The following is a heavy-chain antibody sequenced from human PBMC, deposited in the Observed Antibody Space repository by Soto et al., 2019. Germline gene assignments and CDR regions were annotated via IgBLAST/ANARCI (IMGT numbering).Heavy chain of an antibody. V-gene: IGHV1-69*13. CDR1: GGTFSSYA. D-gene: IGHD3-22*01. Sequence: EASVKVSCKASGGTFSSYAISWVRQAPGQGLEWMGGIIPIFGTANYAQKFQGRVTITADESTSTAYMELSSLRSEDTAVYYCAYLPDTYYYDSSGYQSVSSYWGQGTLVTVSS. CDR3: AYLPDTYYYDSSGYQSVSSY. J-gene: IGHJ4*02. CDR2: IIPIFGTA.